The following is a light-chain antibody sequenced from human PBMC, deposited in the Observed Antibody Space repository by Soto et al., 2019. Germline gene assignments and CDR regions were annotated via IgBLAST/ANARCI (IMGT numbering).Light chain of an antibody. CDR2: GAS. J-gene: IGKJ4*01. Sequence: EIVLTPSPATLSLSPGEGATLSCRASHSVSTSYFAWYQQKPGQAPRLLIYGASNRATDIPDRFSGSGSGTDFTLTISRLETEDFAVYYCQQYGTSLITFGGGTKVEIK. CDR1: HSVSTSY. CDR3: QQYGTSLIT. V-gene: IGKV3-20*01.